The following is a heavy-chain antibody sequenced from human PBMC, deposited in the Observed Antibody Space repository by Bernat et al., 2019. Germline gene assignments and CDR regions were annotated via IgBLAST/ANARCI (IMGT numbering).Heavy chain of an antibody. CDR3: ARRAYCGGDCYSSFDY. CDR2: LNHSGST. J-gene: IGHJ4*01. Sequence: FSGYYWSWIRQPPGKGLEWIGELNHSGSTNYNPSLKSRVTISVDTSKNQFSLKLSSVTSADTAVYYCARRAYCGGDCYSSFDYWG. V-gene: IGHV4-34*01. CDR1: FSGYY. D-gene: IGHD2-21*02.